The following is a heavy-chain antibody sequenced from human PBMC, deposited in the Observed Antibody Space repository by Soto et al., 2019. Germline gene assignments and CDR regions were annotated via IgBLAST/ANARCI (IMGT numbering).Heavy chain of an antibody. Sequence: EVQLLESGGGLVQPGGSVRLSCAASGFTLNNYGMSWVRQAPGKGLEWVSAISPNGQGIYYADSVKGRFIISKDNSKNTVFLHMDSLTADDTAVYYCAKDRGYPRDYFHYWGQGTLVTVSS. D-gene: IGHD6-13*01. CDR1: GFTLNNYG. CDR2: ISPNGQGI. V-gene: IGHV3-23*01. CDR3: AKDRGYPRDYFHY. J-gene: IGHJ4*02.